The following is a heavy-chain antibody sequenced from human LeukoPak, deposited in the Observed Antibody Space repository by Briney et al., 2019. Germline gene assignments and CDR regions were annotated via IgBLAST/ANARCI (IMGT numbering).Heavy chain of an antibody. V-gene: IGHV3-53*05. CDR2: IYSGGST. D-gene: IGHD3-3*01. J-gene: IGHJ4*02. CDR3: AKGPKDDFWSGYYTGGDYFDY. Sequence: GGSLRLSCAASGFTVSSNYMSWVRQAPGKGLEWVSVIYSGGSTYYADSVKGRFTISRDNSKNTLYLQMNSLRAEDTAVYYCAKGPKDDFWSGYYTGGDYFDYWGQGTLVTVSS. CDR1: GFTVSSNY.